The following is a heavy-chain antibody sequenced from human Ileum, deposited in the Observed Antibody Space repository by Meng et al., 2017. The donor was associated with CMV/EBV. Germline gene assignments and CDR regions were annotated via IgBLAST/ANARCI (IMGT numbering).Heavy chain of an antibody. CDR3: ARAAARGVPVDL. CDR2: IHPTGTT. J-gene: IGHJ5*02. V-gene: IGHV4-4*07. D-gene: IGHD3-10*01. CDR1: GGSLTSYY. Sequence: LPESGPSLLQPSEPLSLPVTVTGGSLTSYYWTWTRQPAGKGLEWIGRIHPTGTTDDNPSLRSRVSMSLDKSKNQFSLKLTSVTAADTAVYYCARAAARGVPVDLWGQGTLVTVSS.